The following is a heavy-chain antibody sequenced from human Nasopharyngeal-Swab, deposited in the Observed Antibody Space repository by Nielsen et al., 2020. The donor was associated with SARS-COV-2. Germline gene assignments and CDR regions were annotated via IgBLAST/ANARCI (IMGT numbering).Heavy chain of an antibody. D-gene: IGHD3-22*01. Sequence: SETLSLTCTVASGGSISSYYWSWIRQPAGKGLEWIGRNYTSGSTNYNPSLKSRVTMSVDTSKNQFSLKLSSVTAADTAVYYCARVYYDSSLWSLDYWGQGTLVTVSS. V-gene: IGHV4-4*07. CDR2: NYTSGST. CDR1: GGSISSYY. CDR3: ARVYYDSSLWSLDY. J-gene: IGHJ4*02.